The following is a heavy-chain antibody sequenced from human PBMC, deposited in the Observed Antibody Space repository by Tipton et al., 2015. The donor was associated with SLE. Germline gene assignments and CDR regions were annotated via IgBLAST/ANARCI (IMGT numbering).Heavy chain of an antibody. Sequence: SLRLSCVASGFTFAGYGMHWVRQAPGKGLECVAFIRYDGSIKDYADSVKGRFTISRDNSKNTLYVQMNSLRLEDTAVYYCAKDLSKLWFGADFDLWGRGTLVTVSS. CDR3: AKDLSKLWFGADFDL. J-gene: IGHJ2*01. V-gene: IGHV3-30*02. CDR1: GFTFAGYG. CDR2: IRYDGSIK. D-gene: IGHD3-10*01.